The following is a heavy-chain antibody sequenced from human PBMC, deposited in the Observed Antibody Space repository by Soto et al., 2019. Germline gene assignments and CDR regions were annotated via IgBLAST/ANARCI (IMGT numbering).Heavy chain of an antibody. CDR2: INHSGST. J-gene: IGHJ5*02. CDR3: ARRSRVAARRWFDP. V-gene: IGHV4-34*01. Sequence: SETLSLTCAVYGGSFSGYYWSWIRQPPGKGLEWIGEINHSGSTNYNPSLKSRVTISVDTSKNQFSLKLSSVTAADTAVYYCARRSRVAARRWFDPWGQGTLVTVSS. D-gene: IGHD6-6*01. CDR1: GGSFSGYY.